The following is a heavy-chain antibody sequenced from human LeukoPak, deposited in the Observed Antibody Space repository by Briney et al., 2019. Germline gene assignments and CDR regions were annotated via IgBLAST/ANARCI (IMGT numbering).Heavy chain of an antibody. Sequence: GGPLRLSCAASGFTFSNYGMHWVRQTPGKGLEWVALISSDGSKNIYADSVKGRFTISRDNSKNTVYLQMNSLRAEDTAVYYCVKGLVQTTMSYSVDYWGQGALVTVSS. J-gene: IGHJ4*02. V-gene: IGHV3-30*18. CDR2: ISSDGSKN. CDR1: GFTFSNYG. CDR3: VKGLVQTTMSYSVDY. D-gene: IGHD1-1*01.